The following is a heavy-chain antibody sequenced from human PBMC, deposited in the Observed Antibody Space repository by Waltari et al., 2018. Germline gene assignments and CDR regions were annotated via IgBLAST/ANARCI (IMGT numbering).Heavy chain of an antibody. Sequence: EVLLVESGGGLVQPGGSLRLSCAASGFTFNGYWMYWVRQAPGKGLVWVSTISSNGNYGTYADSVRCRFTISRDNAKNTLYLQMNSLTAEDTAVYYCARAFVNIAARGMDAWGQGTAVTVSS. J-gene: IGHJ6*02. CDR2: ISSNGNYG. D-gene: IGHD6-13*01. CDR1: GFTFNGYW. V-gene: IGHV3-74*01. CDR3: ARAFVNIAARGMDA.